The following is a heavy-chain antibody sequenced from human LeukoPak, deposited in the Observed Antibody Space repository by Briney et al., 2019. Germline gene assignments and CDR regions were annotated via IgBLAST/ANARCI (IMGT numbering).Heavy chain of an antibody. CDR1: GFTFGDYA. D-gene: IGHD2-2*01. CDR2: IRSKAYGGTT. V-gene: IGHV3-49*03. CDR3: TRGYCSSTSWADYYYYMDV. J-gene: IGHJ6*03. Sequence: GGSLRLSCTASGFTFGDYAMSWFRQAPGKGLEWVGFIRSKAYGGTTEYAASVKGRFTISRDDSKSIAYLQMSSLKTEDTAVYYCTRGYCSSTSWADYYYYMDVWGKGTTVTVSS.